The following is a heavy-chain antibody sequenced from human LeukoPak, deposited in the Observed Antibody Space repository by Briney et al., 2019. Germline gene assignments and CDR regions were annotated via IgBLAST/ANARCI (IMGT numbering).Heavy chain of an antibody. J-gene: IGHJ4*02. CDR3: VRHLIPSILVVPGAIAY. Sequence: VASVKVSCKASGYTFTSYGISWVRQAPGQGLEWMGWISGYDGNTKYAQKFQGRVTMTTDTSTSTACMELRSLRSDDTAVYYCVRHLIPSILVVPGAIAYWGQGTLVTVSS. CDR1: GYTFTSYG. CDR2: ISGYDGNT. V-gene: IGHV1-18*01. D-gene: IGHD2-2*01.